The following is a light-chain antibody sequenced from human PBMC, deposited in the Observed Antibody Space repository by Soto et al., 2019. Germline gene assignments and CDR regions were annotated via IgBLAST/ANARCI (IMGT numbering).Light chain of an antibody. V-gene: IGKV3-20*01. CDR3: QQYGRSPFT. CDR1: QSVSSN. CDR2: GAF. J-gene: IGKJ3*01. Sequence: EVVMTQSPATLSVSPGERATLSCRASQSVSSNLAWYQQKPGQAPRLLIYGAFKRATGIPDRFSGSGSGTDFTLTISRMEPEDFAVYYCQQYGRSPFTFGPGTKVDVK.